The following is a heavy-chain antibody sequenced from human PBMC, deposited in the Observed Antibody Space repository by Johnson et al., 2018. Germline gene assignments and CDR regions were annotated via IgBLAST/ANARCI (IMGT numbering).Heavy chain of an antibody. V-gene: IGHV3-30-3*01. CDR3: AREEGIAAAGLLQH. J-gene: IGHJ1*01. CDR2: ISYDGRNK. Sequence: QVQLVQSGGGVVQPGRSLRLSCAASGFTFSSYAMHWVRQAPGKGLEWVAVISYDGRNKYYADSVKGRFTISRDNSKNTLYLQMNSLRAEETAVYYCAREEGIAAAGLLQHWGQGTLVTVSS. CDR1: GFTFSSYA. D-gene: IGHD6-13*01.